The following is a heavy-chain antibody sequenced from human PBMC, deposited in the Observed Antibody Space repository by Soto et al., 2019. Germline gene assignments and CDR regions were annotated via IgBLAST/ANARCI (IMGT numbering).Heavy chain of an antibody. CDR1: GGSVSSGSYY. V-gene: IGHV4-61*01. CDR3: ARAYCGGDCYLGDFSWFDP. J-gene: IGHJ5*02. CDR2: IYYSGST. Sequence: QVQLQESGPGLVKPSETLSLTCTVSGGSVSSGSYYWSWIRQPPGKGLEWIGYIYYSGSTNYNPTLKGRVTISVDTSKYQFSLKLSSVTAADTAVYYCARAYCGGDCYLGDFSWFDPWGQGTLVTVSS. D-gene: IGHD2-21*02.